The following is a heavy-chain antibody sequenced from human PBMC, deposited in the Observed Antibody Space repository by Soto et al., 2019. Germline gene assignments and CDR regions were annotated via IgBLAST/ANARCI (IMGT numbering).Heavy chain of an antibody. Sequence: ASVKVSCKVSGYTLTELSMHWVRQAPGKGLEWMGGFDPEDGETIYAQKFQGRVTMTEDTSTDTAYMELSSLRSEDTAVYYCATPVGPSFNYYDSSGYYTRAFDIWGQGTMVTVSS. J-gene: IGHJ3*02. CDR2: FDPEDGET. D-gene: IGHD3-22*01. V-gene: IGHV1-24*01. CDR1: GYTLTELS. CDR3: ATPVGPSFNYYDSSGYYTRAFDI.